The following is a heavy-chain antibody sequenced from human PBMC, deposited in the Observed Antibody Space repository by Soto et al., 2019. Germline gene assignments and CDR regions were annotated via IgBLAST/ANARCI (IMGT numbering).Heavy chain of an antibody. D-gene: IGHD3-10*01. V-gene: IGHV1-69*13. CDR2: IIPIFGTA. CDR1: GGTFSSYD. CDR3: ARLCWFGREHYYYPGMDV. Sequence: APVQVSCKAAGGTFSSYDIRWVRQPPGQGLEWMEGIIPIFGTANYAQKFQGRVTITGDESTSRAYMELSSLRSEETAGYYGARLCWFGREHYYYPGMDVWGQGTTVTVSS. J-gene: IGHJ6*02.